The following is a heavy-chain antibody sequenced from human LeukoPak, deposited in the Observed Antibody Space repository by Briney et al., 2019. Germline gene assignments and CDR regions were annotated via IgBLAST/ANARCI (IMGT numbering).Heavy chain of an antibody. D-gene: IGHD6-13*01. Sequence: GGSLRLSCAASGFTFSSHGMHWVRQAPGKGLEWMTFISYDGSNKDYADSVKGRFTISRDNSKNTLYLQVDSLRPEDTAVYYCARGGAAGIYGMDVWGQGAIMTVTS. CDR1: GFTFSSHG. V-gene: IGHV3-30*02. J-gene: IGHJ6*02. CDR2: ISYDGSNK. CDR3: ARGGAAGIYGMDV.